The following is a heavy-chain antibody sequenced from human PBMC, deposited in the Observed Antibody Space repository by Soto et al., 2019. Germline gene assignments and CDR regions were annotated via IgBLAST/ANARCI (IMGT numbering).Heavy chain of an antibody. J-gene: IGHJ6*02. Sequence: PGESLKISCKGSGDSFTSHWIAWVRQMPGKGLEWMGVIYPDDSDIRYSPSFQGQVTISADKSISTAYLQWSSLKASDTAMYYCAREVDTAMVPYYYYGMDVWGQGTMVTVSS. CDR1: GDSFTSHW. CDR2: IYPDDSDI. D-gene: IGHD5-18*01. CDR3: AREVDTAMVPYYYYGMDV. V-gene: IGHV5-51*01.